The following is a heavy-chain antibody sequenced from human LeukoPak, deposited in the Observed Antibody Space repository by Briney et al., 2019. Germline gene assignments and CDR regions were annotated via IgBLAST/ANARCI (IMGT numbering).Heavy chain of an antibody. V-gene: IGHV4-59*01. CDR1: GGSISSYY. D-gene: IGHD3-22*01. Sequence: SETLSLTCIVSGGSISSYYWSWIRQPPGKGLEWIGYIYYSGSTNYNPSLKSRVTISVDTSKNQFSLKLSSVTAADTAVYYCGRGRMPDYYDSSGYQRRFDYWGQGTLVTVSS. CDR3: GRGRMPDYYDSSGYQRRFDY. CDR2: IYYSGST. J-gene: IGHJ4*02.